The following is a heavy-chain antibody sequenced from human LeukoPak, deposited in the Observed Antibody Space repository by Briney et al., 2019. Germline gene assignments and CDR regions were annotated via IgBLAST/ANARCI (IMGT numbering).Heavy chain of an antibody. V-gene: IGHV3-23*01. D-gene: IGHD6-13*01. Sequence: GGSLRLSCAASGFTFSSYAMSWVRQAPGKGLEWVSAISGSGGSTYYADSVKGRFTISRDNSKNTLYLQMNSLRAEDTAVYYCARDAGQQLVFMYYFDYWGQGTLVTVSS. CDR1: GFTFSSYA. J-gene: IGHJ4*02. CDR2: ISGSGGST. CDR3: ARDAGQQLVFMYYFDY.